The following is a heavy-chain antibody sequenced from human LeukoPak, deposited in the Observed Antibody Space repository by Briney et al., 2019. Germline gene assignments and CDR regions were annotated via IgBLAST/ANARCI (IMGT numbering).Heavy chain of an antibody. CDR3: ARGPDYVWGSYRYTRGFDY. D-gene: IGHD3-16*02. J-gene: IGHJ4*02. CDR2: ILYGGSNK. V-gene: IGHV3-33*01. CDR1: GFTFSSYG. Sequence: PGGPLRLSCAASGFTFSSYGMHWVRQAPGKGLEWVAVILYGGSNKYYADSVKGRFTISRDYSKNTLYLQMNSLRAEDTAVYYCARGPDYVWGSYRYTRGFDYWGQGTLVTVSS.